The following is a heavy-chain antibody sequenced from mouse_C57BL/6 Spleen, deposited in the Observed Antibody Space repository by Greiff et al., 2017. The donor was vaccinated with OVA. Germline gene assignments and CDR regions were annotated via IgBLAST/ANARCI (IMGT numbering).Heavy chain of an antibody. Sequence: DVMLVESGGDLVKPGGSLKLSCAASGFTFSSYGMSWVRQTPDKRLEWVATISSGGSYTYYPDSVKGRFTISRDNAKITLYLQMSSLKSEDTAMYYCARRGFYSNFDYWGQGTTLTVSS. V-gene: IGHV5-6*02. CDR3: ARRGFYSNFDY. CDR2: ISSGGSYT. CDR1: GFTFSSYG. J-gene: IGHJ2*01. D-gene: IGHD2-5*01.